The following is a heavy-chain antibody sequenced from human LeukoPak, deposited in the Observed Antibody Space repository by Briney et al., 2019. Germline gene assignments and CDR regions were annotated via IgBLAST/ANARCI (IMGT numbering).Heavy chain of an antibody. CDR3: ARLSRTGGFDY. D-gene: IGHD7-27*01. J-gene: IGHJ4*02. CDR2: INHSGST. Sequence: SETLSLTCAVYGGSFSGYYWSWIRQPPGKGLEWIGEINHSGSTNYNPSLKSRVTISVDTSKNQFSLKLSSVTAADTAVYYCARLSRTGGFDYWGQGTLVTVSS. CDR1: GGSFSGYY. V-gene: IGHV4-34*01.